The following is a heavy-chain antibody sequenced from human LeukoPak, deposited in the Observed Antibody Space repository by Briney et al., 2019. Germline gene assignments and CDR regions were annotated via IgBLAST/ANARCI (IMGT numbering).Heavy chain of an antibody. CDR3: ARGTGSYPQTYFDY. D-gene: IGHD1-26*01. CDR2: IWYDGSNK. V-gene: IGHV3-33*01. Sequence: GGSLRLSCAASGLTFSSYGMHWVRQAPGKGLEWVAVIWYDGSNKYYADSVKGRFTISRDNSKNTLYLQMNSLRAEDTAVYYCARGTGSYPQTYFDYWGQGTLVTVSS. J-gene: IGHJ4*02. CDR1: GLTFSSYG.